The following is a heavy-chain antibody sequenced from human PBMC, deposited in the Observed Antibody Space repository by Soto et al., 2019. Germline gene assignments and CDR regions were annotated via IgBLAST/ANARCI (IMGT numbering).Heavy chain of an antibody. Sequence: XECLTLSCAASGFTFSSYSMHWVRQAPGKGLEWVAVISYDGSNKYYADSVKGRFTISRDNSKNTLYLQMNSLRAEDTAVYYCAREGVVYYDFWSGYLAYWGQGTLVTVSS. CDR3: AREGVVYYDFWSGYLAY. CDR2: ISYDGSNK. D-gene: IGHD3-3*01. CDR1: GFTFSSYS. J-gene: IGHJ4*02. V-gene: IGHV3-30-3*01.